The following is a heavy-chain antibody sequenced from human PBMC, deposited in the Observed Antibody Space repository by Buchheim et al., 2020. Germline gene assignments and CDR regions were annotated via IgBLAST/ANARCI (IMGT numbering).Heavy chain of an antibody. CDR2: INSDGSST. CDR3: ARGSFAAAGTGDYYYYGMDV. Sequence: EVQLVESGGGLVQPGGSLGLSCAASGFTFSSYWMHWVRQAPGKGLVWVSRINSDGSSTSYADSVKGRFTISRDNAKNTLYLQMNSLRAEDTAVYYCARGSFAAAGTGDYYYYGMDVWGQGTT. CDR1: GFTFSSYW. D-gene: IGHD6-13*01. V-gene: IGHV3-74*01. J-gene: IGHJ6*02.